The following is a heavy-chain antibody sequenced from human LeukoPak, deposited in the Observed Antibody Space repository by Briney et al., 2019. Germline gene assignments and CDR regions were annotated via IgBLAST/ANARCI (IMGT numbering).Heavy chain of an antibody. J-gene: IGHJ6*02. V-gene: IGHV1-2*06. CDR2: INPNNGGT. D-gene: IGHD5-18*01. CDR3: ARAGYSYGYVLDV. CDR1: GYTFTGYY. Sequence: GASVKVSCKPSGYTFTGYYIHWVRQAPGQGLKWMGRINPNNGGTNYAQKFQGRVTMTRDTSINTAYMELSGLRSDDTAVYYCARAGYSYGYVLDVWGQGTTVTVSS.